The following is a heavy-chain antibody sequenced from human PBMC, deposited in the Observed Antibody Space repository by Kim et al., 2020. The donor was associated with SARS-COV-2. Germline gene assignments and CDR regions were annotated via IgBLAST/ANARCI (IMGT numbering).Heavy chain of an antibody. Sequence: DSVKVRFTISRDNSKNTLYLQMNSLRAEDTAVYYCARGFTSHDTAAMVLDYWGQGTLVSVSS. D-gene: IGHD5-18*01. V-gene: IGHV3-30*07. CDR3: ARGFTSHDTAAMVLDY. J-gene: IGHJ4*02.